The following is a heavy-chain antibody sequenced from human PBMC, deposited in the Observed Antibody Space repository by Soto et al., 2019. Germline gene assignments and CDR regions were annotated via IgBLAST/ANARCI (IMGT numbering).Heavy chain of an antibody. CDR1: GGSFSGYQ. V-gene: IGHV4-34*01. J-gene: IGHJ6*03. CDR2: INDSGNI. D-gene: IGHD3-10*01. Sequence: QVQLQQWGAGLLKPSETLSLTCAVYGGSFSGYQWCWIRQTPGKGLEWTGEINDSGNINYNPSLKCRATIFLDTPKKQIFLKLSSVTAADTAVHYCARGLILWFGELSRRGGYYYYMDVWGKGTRVIVSS. CDR3: ARGLILWFGELSRRGGYYYYMDV.